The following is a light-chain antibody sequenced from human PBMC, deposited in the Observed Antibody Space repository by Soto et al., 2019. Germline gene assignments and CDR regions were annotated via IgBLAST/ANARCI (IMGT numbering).Light chain of an antibody. CDR2: GSS. J-gene: IGKJ5*01. Sequence: EVVLTQSPGTLSLSPGERASLSCRASQTVRNNYLAWYQQQPGQAPRLLIYGSSNRATGIPDRFSGSGSGTDFTLTISRLEPEDFAVYYCQQYGSSSWTFGQGTRLEIK. CDR1: QTVRNNY. CDR3: QQYGSSSWT. V-gene: IGKV3-20*01.